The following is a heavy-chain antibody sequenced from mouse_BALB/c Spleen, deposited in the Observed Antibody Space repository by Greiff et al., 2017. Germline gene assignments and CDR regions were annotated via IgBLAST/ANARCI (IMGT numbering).Heavy chain of an antibody. CDR3: ATYGYWFAY. J-gene: IGHJ3*01. Sequence: VQLKESGAELVKPGASVKLSCTASGFNIKDTYMHWVKQRPEQGLEWIGRIDPANGNTKYDPKFQGKATITADTSSNTAYLQLSSLTSEDTAVYYCATYGYWFAYWGQGTLVTVSA. V-gene: IGHV14-3*02. CDR1: GFNIKDTY. D-gene: IGHD2-2*01. CDR2: IDPANGNT.